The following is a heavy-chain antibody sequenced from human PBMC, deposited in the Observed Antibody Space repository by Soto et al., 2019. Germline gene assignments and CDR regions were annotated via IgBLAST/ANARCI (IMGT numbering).Heavy chain of an antibody. CDR3: ARDSMAAGWLQTGYYYYYGMDV. V-gene: IGHV4-59*01. CDR2: IYYSGST. D-gene: IGHD5-12*01. J-gene: IGHJ6*02. CDR1: GGSISSYY. Sequence: SETLSLTCTVSGGSISSYYWSWIRQPPGKGLEWIGYIYYSGSTNYNPSLKSRVTISVDTSKNQFSLKLSSVNAADTAVYYCARDSMAAGWLQTGYYYYYGMDVWGQGTTVTVSS.